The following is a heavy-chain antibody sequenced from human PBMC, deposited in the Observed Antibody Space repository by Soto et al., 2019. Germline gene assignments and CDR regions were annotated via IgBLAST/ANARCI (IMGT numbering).Heavy chain of an antibody. CDR3: SRMASAGTLNWFDP. Sequence: ASVKVSCKASGYTFINFDISWVRQAAGQGLEWLGWMNPGSGKTGYASKFQGRVAMTRDASTGTSHLELSSLTSDDTAVYYCSRMASAGTLNWFDPWGQGTLVTVSS. CDR1: GYTFINFD. J-gene: IGHJ5*02. CDR2: MNPGSGKT. V-gene: IGHV1-8*02. D-gene: IGHD6-13*01.